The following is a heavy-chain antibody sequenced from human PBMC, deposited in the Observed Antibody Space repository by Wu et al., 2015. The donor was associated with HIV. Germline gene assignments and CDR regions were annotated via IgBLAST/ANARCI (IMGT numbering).Heavy chain of an antibody. CDR1: GYTFSDYY. CDR2: ISAYNGNT. D-gene: IGHD1-1*01. V-gene: IGHV1-18*04. J-gene: IGHJ5*02. Sequence: QVQLLQSGAEVKKPGASVKVSCNASGYTFSDYYIHWVRQAPGEGLEWMGWISAYNGNTNYGQKFQGRVTMTTDTLMSTAYMELRSLRSVDTAVYYCARDRDGTSDNWFDPWGQGTLVTVSS. CDR3: ARDRDGTSDNWFDP.